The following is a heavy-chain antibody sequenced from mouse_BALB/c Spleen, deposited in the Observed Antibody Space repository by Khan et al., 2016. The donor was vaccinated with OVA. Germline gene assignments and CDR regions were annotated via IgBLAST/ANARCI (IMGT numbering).Heavy chain of an antibody. D-gene: IGHD4-1*01. CDR2: ITNSGST. Sequence: EVQLQESGPGLVKPSQSLSLTCTVTGYSITRDYAWNWIRQFPGNKLEWMGYITNSGSTNYNPSLKSRFPISRDTSKTQLSLQLNSVTTEDTATYYCASELGRYYAMDYWGQGTSVTVSS. J-gene: IGHJ4*01. CDR3: ASELGRYYAMDY. V-gene: IGHV3-2*02. CDR1: GYSITRDYA.